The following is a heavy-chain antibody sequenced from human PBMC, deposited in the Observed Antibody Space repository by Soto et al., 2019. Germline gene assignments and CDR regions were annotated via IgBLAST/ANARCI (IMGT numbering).Heavy chain of an antibody. CDR3: ARGPDYGDYESHFDY. CDR1: GFTFSSYE. CDR2: ISSSGSTI. D-gene: IGHD4-17*01. V-gene: IGHV3-48*03. J-gene: IGHJ4*02. Sequence: EVQLVESGGGLVQPGGSLRLSCAASGFTFSSYEMNWVRQAPGKGLEWVSYISSSGSTIYYADSVKGRFTISRDNAKNSLYLQMNRLRAEDTAVYYCARGPDYGDYESHFDYWGQGTLVTVSS.